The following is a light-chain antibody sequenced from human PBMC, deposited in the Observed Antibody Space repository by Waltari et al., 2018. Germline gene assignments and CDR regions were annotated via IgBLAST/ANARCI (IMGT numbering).Light chain of an antibody. Sequence: SFDLTQPPSVSVSPGQAASVTCSGDGLPTKLAYWFQKKSGQAPVLIIYDYNNRPSGIPERCSASSSGTMATWTISGAQVEDEADYFCYTEDSTWGAFGGGTKLTVL. V-gene: IGLV3-10*01. CDR3: YTEDSTWGA. CDR2: DYN. CDR1: GLPTKL. J-gene: IGLJ2*01.